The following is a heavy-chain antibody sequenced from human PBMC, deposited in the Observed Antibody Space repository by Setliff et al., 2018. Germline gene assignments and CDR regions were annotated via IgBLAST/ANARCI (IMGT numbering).Heavy chain of an antibody. CDR1: GGSISSSSYQ. CDR2: ISSGGST. V-gene: IGHV4-61*05. J-gene: IGHJ4*02. Sequence: SETLSLTCSVSGGSISSSSYQWAWVRRPPGKGLEWIGFISSGGSTIYSPSLKSRVTISVDTSKNQFSLRLTSVTAADTAIYYCARNPASGAYYSSRPFHFDYWGQGALVTVSS. CDR3: ARNPASGAYYSSRPFHFDY. D-gene: IGHD3-22*01.